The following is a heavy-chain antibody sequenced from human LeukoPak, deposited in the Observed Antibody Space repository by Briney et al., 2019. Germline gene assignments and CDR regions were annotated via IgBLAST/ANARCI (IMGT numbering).Heavy chain of an antibody. CDR3: AKTYCYDSSGFGPLGY. D-gene: IGHD3-22*01. V-gene: IGHV3-33*08. CDR2: IWYDGSNK. J-gene: IGHJ4*02. Sequence: GGSLRLSCAASGFTFSSYAMSWVRQAPGKGLEWVAVIWYDGSNKYYADSVKGRFTISRDNSKNTLYLQMNSLRAEDTAVYCCAKTYCYDSSGFGPLGYWGQGTLVTVSS. CDR1: GFTFSSYA.